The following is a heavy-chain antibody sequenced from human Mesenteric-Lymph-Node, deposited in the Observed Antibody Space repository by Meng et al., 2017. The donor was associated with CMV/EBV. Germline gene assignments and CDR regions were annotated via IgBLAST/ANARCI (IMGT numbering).Heavy chain of an antibody. D-gene: IGHD6-13*01. Sequence: SETLSLTCAVYGGSFSGYYWSWIRQPPGKGLEWIGEINHSGSTNYNPSLKSRVTISVDTSKNQFSLKLSSVTAADTAVYYCARGISAAGNVLFWFDPWGQGTLVTVSS. CDR1: GGSFSGYY. CDR3: ARGISAAGNVLFWFDP. J-gene: IGHJ5*02. CDR2: INHSGST. V-gene: IGHV4-34*01.